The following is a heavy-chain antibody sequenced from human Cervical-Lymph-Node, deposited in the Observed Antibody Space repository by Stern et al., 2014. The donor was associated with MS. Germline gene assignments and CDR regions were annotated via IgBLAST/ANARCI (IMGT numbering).Heavy chain of an antibody. CDR3: ARGSSWYGLDV. CDR2: IYYSGNT. D-gene: IGHD6-13*01. V-gene: IGHV4-31*01. J-gene: IGHJ6*02. CDR1: GGSISSGGYY. Sequence: VQLVQSGPGLVKPSQTLSLTCTVSGGSISSGGYYWSWIRQHPGKGLAWIGSIYYSGNTYYNPSLKSLLTISVDTSKNQFSLKLSSVTAADTAVYYCARGSSWYGLDVWGPGTTVTVSS.